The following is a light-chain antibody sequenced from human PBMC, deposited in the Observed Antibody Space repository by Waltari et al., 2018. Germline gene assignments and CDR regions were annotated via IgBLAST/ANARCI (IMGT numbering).Light chain of an antibody. J-gene: IGKJ1*01. CDR3: RRYGSPGE. V-gene: IGKV3-20*01. CDR1: QSISNNY. CDR2: AAP. Sequence: EILLTQSPGTLSLSPGQRATLSCRASQSISNNYLARYQQKLAQAPRLLIYAAPSRAAGIPDRFSGSGTGADFTLTISRLEPEDFAVYYCRRYGSPGEFGQGTKVEFK.